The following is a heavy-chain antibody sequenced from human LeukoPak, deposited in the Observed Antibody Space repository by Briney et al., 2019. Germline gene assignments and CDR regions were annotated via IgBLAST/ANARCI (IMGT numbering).Heavy chain of an antibody. CDR3: ARVLGGYYHY. CDR2: VYYSGST. CDR1: GGSISSASSY. V-gene: IGHV4-39*01. D-gene: IGHD3-3*01. J-gene: IGHJ4*02. Sequence: PSETLSLTCTVSGGSISSASSYWGWIRQSPGKGLEWIGSVYYSGSTYYNQSLKSRVTIPVDTSKNQFSLKLTSVTAADTAIYYCARVLGGYYHYWGQGTLVTVSS.